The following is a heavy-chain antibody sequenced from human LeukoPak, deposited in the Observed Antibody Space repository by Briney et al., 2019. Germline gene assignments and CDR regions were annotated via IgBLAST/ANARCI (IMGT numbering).Heavy chain of an antibody. V-gene: IGHV1-69*13. D-gene: IGHD3-3*01. CDR1: GGTFSSYA. J-gene: IGHJ4*02. CDR2: IIPIFGTA. CDR3: ARGQRGDFWSPLRGPYDY. Sequence: GASVKVSCKASGGTFSSYAISWVRQAPGQGLEWMGGIIPIFGTANYAQKFQGRVTITADESTSTAYMELSSLRSEDTAVYYCARGQRGDFWSPLRGPYDYWGQGTLVTVSS.